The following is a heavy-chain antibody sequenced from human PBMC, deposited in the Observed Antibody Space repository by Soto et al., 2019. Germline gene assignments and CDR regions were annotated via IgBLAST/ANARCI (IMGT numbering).Heavy chain of an antibody. CDR2: IDWDDDK. J-gene: IGHJ4*02. V-gene: IGHV2-70*12. Sequence: SGPTLVNPTQTLTLTCTFSGFSLSTSGMCVSWIRQPPGKALEWLARIDWDDDKYYSTSLKTRLTISKDTSKNQVVLTMTNMDPVDTATYYCAHSLAFSGPLRFDYWGQGTLVTVSS. CDR1: GFSLSTSGMC. CDR3: AHSLAFSGPLRFDY. D-gene: IGHD3-10*01.